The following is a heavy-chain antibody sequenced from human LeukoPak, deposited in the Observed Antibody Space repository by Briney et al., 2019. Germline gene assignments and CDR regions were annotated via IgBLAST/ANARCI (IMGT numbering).Heavy chain of an antibody. J-gene: IGHJ4*02. CDR1: GFTFSSYG. Sequence: GRSLRLSCAASGFTFSSYGMHWVRQAPGKGLEWVAVISYDGSNKYCADSVKGRFTISRDNSKNTLYLQMNSLRAEDTAVYYCVNPASYWGQGTLVTVSS. CDR3: VNPASY. D-gene: IGHD2-2*01. V-gene: IGHV3-30*18. CDR2: ISYDGSNK.